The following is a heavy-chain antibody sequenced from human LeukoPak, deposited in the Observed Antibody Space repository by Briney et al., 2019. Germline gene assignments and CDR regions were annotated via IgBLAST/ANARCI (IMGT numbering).Heavy chain of an antibody. CDR1: GGSISGYY. V-gene: IGHV4-59*01. CDR3: ARGCSAGTPHNWFDP. J-gene: IGHJ5*02. D-gene: IGHD6-13*01. Sequence: PSETLSLTCTVSGGSISGYYWSWIRQPPGKGLEWLGYIYYSGSTNYNPSLKRRVTISVDTSKNQFSLKLSSVTAADTAVYYCARGCSAGTPHNWFDPWGQGTLVTVSS. CDR2: IYYSGST.